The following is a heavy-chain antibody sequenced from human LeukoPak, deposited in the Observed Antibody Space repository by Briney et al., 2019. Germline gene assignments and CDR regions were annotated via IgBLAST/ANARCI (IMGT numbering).Heavy chain of an antibody. CDR3: ARNCGGDCRALDY. Sequence: SETLSLTCTVSGGSVSSGGYYWSWIRQHPGKGPEWIGYIFYSGSTYYNPSLKSRVTISVDTSKNQFSLKLSSVTAADTAVYYCARNCGGDCRALDYWGQGTLVTVSS. CDR2: IFYSGST. J-gene: IGHJ4*02. CDR1: GGSVSSGGYY. V-gene: IGHV4-31*03. D-gene: IGHD2-21*02.